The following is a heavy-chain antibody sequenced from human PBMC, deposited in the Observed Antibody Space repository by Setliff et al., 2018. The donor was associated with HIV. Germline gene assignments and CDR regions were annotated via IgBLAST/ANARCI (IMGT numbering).Heavy chain of an antibody. CDR2: ISYHERDT. J-gene: IGHJ4*02. Sequence: PGGSLRLSCAASGFTSSRYGMHWVRRAPGKGLEWVASISYHERDTFYADSVKGRFTISRDNSKNMLYLQMNSLTTEDTAVYYCAKPTTVVTSYYFDSWGQGTQVTVSS. D-gene: IGHD4-17*01. CDR1: GFTSSRYG. CDR3: AKPTTVVTSYYFDS. V-gene: IGHV3-30*02.